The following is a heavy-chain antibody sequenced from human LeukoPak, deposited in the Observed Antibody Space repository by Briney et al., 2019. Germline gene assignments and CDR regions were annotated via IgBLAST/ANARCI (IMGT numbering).Heavy chain of an antibody. CDR3: AKDPINYDYSPNWFDP. CDR2: ISRASESI. Sequence: GGSLRLSCAASGFTFNTYSMSWVRQAPGKGLEWVSIISRASESIFYADSVKGRFTISRDNAKNSLYLQMNGLRAEDTAVYYCAKDPINYDYSPNWFDPWGQGTLVTVSS. CDR1: GFTFNTYS. V-gene: IGHV3-21*04. J-gene: IGHJ5*02. D-gene: IGHD4-11*01.